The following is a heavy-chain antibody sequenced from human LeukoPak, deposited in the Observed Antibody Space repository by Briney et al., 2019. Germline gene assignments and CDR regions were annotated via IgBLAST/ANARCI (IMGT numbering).Heavy chain of an antibody. D-gene: IGHD2-15*01. CDR3: AKDVVVVAATYFDY. J-gene: IGHJ4*02. V-gene: IGHV3-23*01. CDR2: ISGSGGST. CDR1: GFTFSSYG. Sequence: GGSLRLSCAASGFTFSSYGMSWVRQAPGKGLEWVSGISGSGGSTYYADSVKGRFTISRDNSKNTLYLQMNSLRAEDTAVYYCAKDVVVVAATYFDYWGQGTLVTVSS.